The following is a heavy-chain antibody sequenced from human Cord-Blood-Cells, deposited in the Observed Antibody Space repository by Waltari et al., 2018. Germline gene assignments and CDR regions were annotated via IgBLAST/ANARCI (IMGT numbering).Heavy chain of an antibody. V-gene: IGHV3-21*01. CDR1: GFTFSSYS. CDR3: ARSYGDKNPGGY. D-gene: IGHD4-17*01. CDR2: ISSSSSYI. Sequence: EVQLVESGGGLVKPGGSLRLSCAASGFTFSSYSMTWVRQAPGKGLEWVSSISSSSSYIYYADSVKGRFTISRDNAKNSLYLQMNSLRAEDTAVYYCARSYGDKNPGGYWGQGTLVTVSS. J-gene: IGHJ4*02.